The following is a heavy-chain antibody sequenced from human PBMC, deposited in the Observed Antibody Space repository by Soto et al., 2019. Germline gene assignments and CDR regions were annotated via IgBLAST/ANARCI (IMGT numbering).Heavy chain of an antibody. V-gene: IGHV4-59*08. CDR1: GGSISSYY. CDR2: VHHSWGS. J-gene: IGHJ6*02. D-gene: IGHD3-10*01. Sequence: SETLSLTSPFSGGSISSYYWSWFRQSPGKRMEWIGYVHHSWGSSYNPSLQSRVAISLDTSKSQFSLKVTSVTASDTAVYYCARQGFGPLHGLVDVWGQGTTVTVSS. CDR3: ARQGFGPLHGLVDV.